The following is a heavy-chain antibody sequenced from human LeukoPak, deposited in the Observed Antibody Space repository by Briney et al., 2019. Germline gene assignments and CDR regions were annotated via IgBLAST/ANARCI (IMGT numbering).Heavy chain of an antibody. V-gene: IGHV3-30*02. D-gene: IGHD3-3*01. CDR1: GFTFSSYG. CDR2: IRYDGSNK. CDR3: AKDTYYDFWSGYSAVFDY. J-gene: IGHJ4*02. Sequence: GGSLRLSCAASGFTFSSYGMHWVRQAPGKGLEWVAFIRYDGSNKYYADSVKGRFTISRDNSKNTLYLQMNSLRAEDTAVYYCAKDTYYDFWSGYSAVFDYWGQGTLVTVSS.